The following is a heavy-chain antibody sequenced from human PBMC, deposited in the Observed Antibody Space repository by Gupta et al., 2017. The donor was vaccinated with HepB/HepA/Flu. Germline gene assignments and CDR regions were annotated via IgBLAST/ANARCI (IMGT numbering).Heavy chain of an antibody. D-gene: IGHD6-19*01. CDR3: ARGAYSSGWYPDYFDY. Sequence: EVQLVESGGGLVQPGGSLRLSCAASGFTFSNYWMSWVRQDPGTGLEWVANIKQDGSGKYYVDSVRGRFTISRDNAKNSLYLQMNSLRAEDTAVYYCARGAYSSGWYPDYFDYWGQGALVTVSS. CDR1: GFTFSNYW. J-gene: IGHJ4*02. V-gene: IGHV3-7*01. CDR2: IKQDGSGK.